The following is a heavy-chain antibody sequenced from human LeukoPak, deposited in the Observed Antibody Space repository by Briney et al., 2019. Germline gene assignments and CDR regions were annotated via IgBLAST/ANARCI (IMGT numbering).Heavy chain of an antibody. CDR1: VGSISNSSYY. V-gene: IGHV4-61*02. CDR2: IYTSGST. CDR3: TRGRYFDWPDY. Sequence: SETLSLTCTVSVGSISNSSYYWGWIRQPAGKGLEWIGRIYTSGSTNYNPSLKSRVTMSVDTSKNQFSLKLSSVTAADTAVYYCTRGRYFDWPDYWGQGTLVTVSS. J-gene: IGHJ4*02. D-gene: IGHD3-9*01.